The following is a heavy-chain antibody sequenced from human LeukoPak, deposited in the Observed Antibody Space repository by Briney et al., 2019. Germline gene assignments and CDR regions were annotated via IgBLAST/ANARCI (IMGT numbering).Heavy chain of an antibody. Sequence: SETLSLTCAVYGGSLSGYYWSWIRQPPGKGLEWIGEINHSGSTNYNPSLKSRVTISVDTSKNQFSLKLSSVTAADTAVYYCARVAYDFWSGYYTQGDVWGQGTTVTVSS. V-gene: IGHV4-34*01. D-gene: IGHD3-3*01. CDR2: INHSGST. J-gene: IGHJ6*02. CDR1: GGSLSGYY. CDR3: ARVAYDFWSGYYTQGDV.